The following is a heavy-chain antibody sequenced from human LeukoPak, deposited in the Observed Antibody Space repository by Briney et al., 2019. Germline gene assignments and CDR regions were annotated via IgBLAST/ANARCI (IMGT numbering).Heavy chain of an antibody. J-gene: IGHJ6*03. V-gene: IGHV3-23*01. CDR2: ISGSGGST. CDR1: GFTFSSYA. Sequence: GGSLRLSCAASGFTFSSYAMSWVRQAPGKGLEWVSAISGSGGSTYYADSVKGRFTISRDNSKNTLYLQMNSLRAEDTAVYYCAKVTAALAYYYYYMDVWGKGTTVTVSS. D-gene: IGHD6-13*01. CDR3: AKVTAALAYYYYYMDV.